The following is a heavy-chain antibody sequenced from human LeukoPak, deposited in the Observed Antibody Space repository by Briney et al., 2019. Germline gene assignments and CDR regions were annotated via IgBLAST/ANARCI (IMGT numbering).Heavy chain of an antibody. J-gene: IGHJ4*02. CDR3: ARRRADSSGYYHGFDY. V-gene: IGHV1-18*01. D-gene: IGHD3-22*01. Sequence: ASVKVSCKASGYTFTSYGISWVRQAPGQGLEWMGWISAYNGNTNYAQKLQGRVTITADESTSTAYMELSSLRSEDTAVYYCARRRADSSGYYHGFDYWGQGTLVTVSS. CDR1: GYTFTSYG. CDR2: ISAYNGNT.